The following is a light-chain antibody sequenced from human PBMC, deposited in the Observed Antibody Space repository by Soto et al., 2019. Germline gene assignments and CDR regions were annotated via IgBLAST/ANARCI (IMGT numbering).Light chain of an antibody. CDR1: QSVSSGY. V-gene: IGKV3-20*01. CDR2: AAS. Sequence: EIVLTQSPGTLSFSPGQRATLSCRATQSVSSGYLAWYQKKPGQAPRLVIYAASNRANGIPDRFSGSGSGTDFALTISGLEREDFAVYYCYQYGSSPYTFGQGPKLGIK. CDR3: YQYGSSPYT. J-gene: IGKJ2*01.